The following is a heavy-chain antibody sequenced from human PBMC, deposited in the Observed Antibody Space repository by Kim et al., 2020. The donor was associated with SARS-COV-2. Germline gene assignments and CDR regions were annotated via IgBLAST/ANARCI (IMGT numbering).Heavy chain of an antibody. CDR1: GGSFSGYY. Sequence: SETLSLTCAVYGGSFSGYYWSWIRQPPGKGLEWIGEINNSGSTNYNPSLKSRFTISVDTSKNQFPLKLSSVTAADTAVYYCARIEKQGYGSGGNCYAQAPGKNASSAGVVWGEG. J-gene: IGHJ3*01. V-gene: IGHV4-34*01. CDR3: ARIEKQGYGSGGNCYAQAPGKNASSAGVV. CDR2: INNSGST. D-gene: IGHD2-15*01.